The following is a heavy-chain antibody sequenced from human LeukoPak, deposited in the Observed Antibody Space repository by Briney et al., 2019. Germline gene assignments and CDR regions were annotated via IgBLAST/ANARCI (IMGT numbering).Heavy chain of an antibody. CDR2: ISPSGDIT. D-gene: IGHD7-27*01. V-gene: IGHV3-23*01. CDR1: GFTFSTYG. CDR3: VRDLHWGGFDV. Sequence: GGSLRLSCAASGFTFSTYGMNWVRQAPGKGLEWVSGISPSGDITYYADSVMGRFSISRDNPKSTVSLQMSSLRAVDTALYYCVRDLHWGGFDVWGQGTMVTVSS. J-gene: IGHJ3*01.